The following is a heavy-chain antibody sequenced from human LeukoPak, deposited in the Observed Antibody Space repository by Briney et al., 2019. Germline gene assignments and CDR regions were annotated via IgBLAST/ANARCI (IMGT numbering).Heavy chain of an antibody. CDR1: GFTFSSYW. CDR3: ARTRITMIVGLASRFDY. Sequence: PGGSLRLSCAASGFTFSSYWMSWARQAPGKGLEWVANIKQDGSEKYYVDSVKGRFTISRDNAKNSLYLQMNSLRAEDTAVYYCARTRITMIVGLASRFDYWGQGTLVTVSS. J-gene: IGHJ4*02. CDR2: IKQDGSEK. V-gene: IGHV3-7*01. D-gene: IGHD3-22*01.